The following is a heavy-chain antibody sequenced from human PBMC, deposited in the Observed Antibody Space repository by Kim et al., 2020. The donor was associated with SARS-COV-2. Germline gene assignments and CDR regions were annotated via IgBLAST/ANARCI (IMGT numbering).Heavy chain of an antibody. Sequence: GGSLRLSCAASGFSFGVYGMSWFRQAPGKGLEWVSIISGGLGDTHDKYYADSAKGRFTVSRDNSKKMVYLQMNSLRGDDTAVYLCANVLSWGPGTLVAVS. CDR1: GFSFGVYG. CDR3: ANVLS. V-gene: IGHV3-23*01. J-gene: IGHJ4*02. CDR2: ISGGLGDT.